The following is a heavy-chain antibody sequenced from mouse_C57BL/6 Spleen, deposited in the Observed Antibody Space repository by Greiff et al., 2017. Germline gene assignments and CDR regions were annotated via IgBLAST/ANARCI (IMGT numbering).Heavy chain of an antibody. Sequence: VQLQQPGAELVMPGASVKLSCKASGYTFTSYWMHWVKQRPGQGLEWIGEIDPSDSYTNYNQKFKGKSTLTVDKSSSTAYMQLSSLTSEDSAVYYCARRGSNLAWFAYWGQGTLVTVSA. CDR3: ARRGSNLAWFAY. CDR1: GYTFTSYW. J-gene: IGHJ3*01. V-gene: IGHV1-69*01. CDR2: IDPSDSYT. D-gene: IGHD2-5*01.